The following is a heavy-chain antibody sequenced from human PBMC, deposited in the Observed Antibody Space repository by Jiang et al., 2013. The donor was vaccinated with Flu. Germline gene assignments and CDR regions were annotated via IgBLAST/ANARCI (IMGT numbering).Heavy chain of an antibody. V-gene: IGHV3-66*01. CDR3: ARTTVGYSSSWYWFDP. Sequence: VQLVESGGGLVQPGGSLRLSCAASGFTVSSNYMSWVRQAPGKGLEWVSVIYSGGSTYYADSVKGRFTISRDNSKNTLYLQMNSLRAEDTAVYYCARTTVGYSSSWYWFDPWGQGTLGHRLL. CDR2: IYSGGST. J-gene: IGHJ5*02. CDR1: GFTVSSNY. D-gene: IGHD6-13*01.